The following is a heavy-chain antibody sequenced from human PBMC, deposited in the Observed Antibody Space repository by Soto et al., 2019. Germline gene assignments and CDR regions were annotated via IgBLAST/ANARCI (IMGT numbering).Heavy chain of an antibody. Sequence: GGSLRLSCAASGFTFSSYGMSRVRQAPGRGLEWVSTMSGSGGGTYYADSVEGRFTISRDTSKSTLYLQMNSLRAEDTALYFCXKCKGRQLHHCYYGLDFWGQGTTVTVSS. J-gene: IGHJ6*02. CDR2: MSGSGGGT. V-gene: IGHV3-23*01. D-gene: IGHD5-18*01. CDR1: GFTFSSYG. CDR3: XKCKGRQLHHCYYGLDF.